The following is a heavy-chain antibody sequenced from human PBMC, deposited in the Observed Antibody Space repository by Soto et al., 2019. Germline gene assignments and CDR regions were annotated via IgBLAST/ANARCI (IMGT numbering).Heavy chain of an antibody. V-gene: IGHV4-61*01. CDR3: ARDRRKSYYYSYYGMDV. CDR2: IYYSGST. Sequence: QVQLQESGPGLVKPSETLSLTCTVSGGSVSSGSYYWSWIRQPPGKGLEWIGYIYYSGSTNYNPSLKSRVTISVDTSKNQFSLKLSSVTAADTAVYYCARDRRKSYYYSYYGMDVWGQGTTVTVSS. CDR1: GGSVSSGSYY. J-gene: IGHJ6*02.